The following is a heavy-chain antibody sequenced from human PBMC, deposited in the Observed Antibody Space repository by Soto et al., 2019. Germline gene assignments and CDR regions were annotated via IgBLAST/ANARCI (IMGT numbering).Heavy chain of an antibody. Sequence: SETLSLTCTVSGGSISSGGYYWSWIRQHPGKGLEWIGYIYYSGSTYYNPSLKSRVTISVDTSKNQFSLKLSSVTAADTAVYYCASYTREGYDSSGFQYYFDYWGQGTLVTVSS. CDR1: GGSISSGGYY. J-gene: IGHJ4*02. D-gene: IGHD3-22*01. V-gene: IGHV4-31*03. CDR2: IYYSGST. CDR3: ASYTREGYDSSGFQYYFDY.